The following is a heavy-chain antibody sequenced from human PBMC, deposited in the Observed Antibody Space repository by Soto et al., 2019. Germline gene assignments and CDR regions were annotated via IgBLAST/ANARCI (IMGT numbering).Heavy chain of an antibody. Sequence: PGGSLRLSCAASGFTFSSYAMHWVRQAPGKGLQWVGFISYDGSNKYYADSVKGRFTISRDNAKNSLYLQMNSLRDEDTAVYYWARAPRGDYDGWFDPWGQGTLVTVSS. CDR1: GFTFSSYA. V-gene: IGHV3-30*04. CDR3: ARAPRGDYDGWFDP. D-gene: IGHD4-17*01. CDR2: ISYDGSNK. J-gene: IGHJ5*02.